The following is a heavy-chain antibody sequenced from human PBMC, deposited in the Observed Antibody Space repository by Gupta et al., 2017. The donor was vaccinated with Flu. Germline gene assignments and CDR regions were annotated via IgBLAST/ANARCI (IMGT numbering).Heavy chain of an antibody. CDR3: ARNWAVDDSTGYFDY. CDR2: ISSSSSYI. CDR1: FT. Sequence: FTMNWVRQAPGKGLEWVSSISSSSSYIYYADSVKGRFTISRDNAKNALYLQMYSLRAEDAAIYYCARNWAVDDSTGYFDYWGQGALVPVS. V-gene: IGHV3-21*01. D-gene: IGHD3-22*01. J-gene: IGHJ4*02.